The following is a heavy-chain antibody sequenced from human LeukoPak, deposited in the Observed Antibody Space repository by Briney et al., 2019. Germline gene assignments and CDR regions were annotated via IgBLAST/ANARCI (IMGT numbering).Heavy chain of an antibody. D-gene: IGHD5-18*01. V-gene: IGHV1-46*03. J-gene: IGHJ4*02. CDR2: INPSGGST. CDR1: GYTFTSYY. CDR3: ALPFRGYTYGASGGGADY. Sequence: ASVKVSCKASGYTFTSYYIHWVRQAPGQGLEWMGVINPSGGSTTYAQKFQGRVTVTRDTSTSTVYMELSSLRSEDTAVYYCALPFRGYTYGASGGGADYWGQGTLVTVSS.